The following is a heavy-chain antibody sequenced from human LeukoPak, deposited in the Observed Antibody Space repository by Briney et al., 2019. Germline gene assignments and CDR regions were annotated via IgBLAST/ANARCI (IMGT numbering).Heavy chain of an antibody. CDR3: ARALYGGNSVGY. V-gene: IGHV1-2*02. CDR2: INPNSGGT. Sequence: GASVKVSCKASGYTFTGSYMHWVRQAPGQGLEWMGWINPNSGGTNYAQRFQGRVTMTRATSISTAYMELSRLRSDDTAVYYCARALYGGNSVGYWGQGTLVSASS. CDR1: GYTFTGSY. D-gene: IGHD4-23*01. J-gene: IGHJ4*02.